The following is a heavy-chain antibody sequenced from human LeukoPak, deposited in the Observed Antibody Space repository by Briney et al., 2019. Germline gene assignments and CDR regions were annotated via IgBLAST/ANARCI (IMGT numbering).Heavy chain of an antibody. CDR2: MNPNSGNT. J-gene: IGHJ3*02. Sequence: GASVKVSCKASGYTFTRYDIHWVRQATGQGLAWMGWMNPNSGNTGYAQKFQGRVTMTRNTSISTAYMELSSLRSEDTAVYYCARMYSSSWTQYAFDIWGQGTMVTVSS. V-gene: IGHV1-8*01. CDR1: GYTFTRYD. CDR3: ARMYSSSWTQYAFDI. D-gene: IGHD6-13*01.